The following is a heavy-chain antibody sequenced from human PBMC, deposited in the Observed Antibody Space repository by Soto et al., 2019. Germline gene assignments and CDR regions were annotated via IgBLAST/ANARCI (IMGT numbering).Heavy chain of an antibody. CDR1: GDSVSSGGYY. V-gene: IGHV4-31*03. CDR2: IYSNGFT. CDR3: ATVPPRIVVVFAEFPT. D-gene: IGHD2-21*01. Sequence: SETLSLTCIVSGDSVSSGGYYWSWIRQHPGKGLEWIGYIYSNGFTYYNPSLESRVTISLDTSKNQFSLKLTSVTAADTAVYYCATVPPRIVVVFAEFPTWGQGALVTVS. J-gene: IGHJ4*02.